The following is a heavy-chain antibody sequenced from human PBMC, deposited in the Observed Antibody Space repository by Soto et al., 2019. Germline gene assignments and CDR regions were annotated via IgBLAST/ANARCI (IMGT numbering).Heavy chain of an antibody. CDR3: AKDLLVVGATPAYY. CDR1: GFTFSSYG. V-gene: IGHV3-30*18. Sequence: QVQLVESGGGVVQPGRSLRLSCAASGFTFSSYGMHWVRQAPGKGLEWVAVISYDGSNKYYADSVKGRFTISRDNSKNTLSLKMNSLRAEDTAVYYCAKDLLVVGATPAYYWGQGTLVTVSS. D-gene: IGHD1-26*01. CDR2: ISYDGSNK. J-gene: IGHJ4*02.